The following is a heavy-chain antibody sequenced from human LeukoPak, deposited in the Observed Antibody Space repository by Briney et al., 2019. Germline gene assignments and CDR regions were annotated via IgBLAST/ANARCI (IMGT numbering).Heavy chain of an antibody. D-gene: IGHD3-3*01. CDR2: IYYSGST. CDR1: GGSISSGGYY. V-gene: IGHV4-31*03. CDR3: ARVSLRNWFDP. J-gene: IGHJ5*02. Sequence: SETLSLTCTVSGGSISSGGYYWSWIRQHPGKGLEWIGYIYYSGSTYYNPSLKSRVTISVDTSKNQFSLKLSSVTAADTAVYYCARVSLRNWFDPWGQGTLVTVSS.